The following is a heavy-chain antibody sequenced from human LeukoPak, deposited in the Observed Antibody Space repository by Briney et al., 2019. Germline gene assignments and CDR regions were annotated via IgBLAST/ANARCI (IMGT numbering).Heavy chain of an antibody. Sequence: ASVKVSCKASGYTFTSYDINWVRQATGQGLEWMGWMNPNSGNTGYAQKFQGRVTVTRNTSISTAYMELSSLRSEDTAVYYCARAPATPYGGNSGLDYWGQGTLVTVSS. CDR3: ARAPATPYGGNSGLDY. J-gene: IGHJ4*02. CDR2: MNPNSGNT. V-gene: IGHV1-8*01. CDR1: GYTFTSYD. D-gene: IGHD4-23*01.